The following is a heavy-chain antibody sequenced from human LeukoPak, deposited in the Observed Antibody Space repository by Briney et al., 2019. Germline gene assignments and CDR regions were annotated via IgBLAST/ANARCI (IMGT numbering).Heavy chain of an antibody. CDR1: GFTFSSYG. J-gene: IGHJ4*02. CDR2: IRYDGSKK. CDR3: AKYLRGYSYGYFTDY. D-gene: IGHD5-18*01. V-gene: IGHV3-30*02. Sequence: PGGSLRLSCAASGFTFSSYGMHWVRQAPGKGLEWVAFIRYDGSKKYYADSVKGRFTISGDNSKNTLYLQMNSLRAEDTAVYYCAKYLRGYSYGYFTDYWGQGTLVTVSS.